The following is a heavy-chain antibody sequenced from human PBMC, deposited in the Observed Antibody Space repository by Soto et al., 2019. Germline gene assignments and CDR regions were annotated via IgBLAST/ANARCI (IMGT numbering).Heavy chain of an antibody. J-gene: IGHJ4*02. CDR3: ARGQDYYDSSGTDY. Sequence: QVQLVQSGAEVKKPGASVKVSCKASGYTFTSYDINWVRQATGQGLEWMGWMNPNSGNTGYAQKFQGRVTMTRNTPKSTANRELSSLRSEAAAVYYCARGQDYYDSSGTDYWGQGSLVTVSS. CDR2: MNPNSGNT. D-gene: IGHD3-22*01. CDR1: GYTFTSYD. V-gene: IGHV1-8*01.